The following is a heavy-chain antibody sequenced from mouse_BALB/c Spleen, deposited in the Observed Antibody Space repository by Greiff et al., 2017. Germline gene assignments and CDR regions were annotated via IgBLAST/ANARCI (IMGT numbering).Heavy chain of an antibody. D-gene: IGHD2-14*01. V-gene: IGHV5-17*02. J-gene: IGHJ4*01. CDR2: ISSGSSTI. CDR3: ARRNYRYDDGYAMDY. Sequence: DVMLVESGGGLVQPGGSRKLSCAASGFTFSSFGMHWVRQAPEKGLEWVAYISSGSSTIYYADTVKGRFTISRDNPKNTLFLQMTSLRSEDTAMYYCARRNYRYDDGYAMDYWGQGTSVTVSS. CDR1: GFTFSSFG.